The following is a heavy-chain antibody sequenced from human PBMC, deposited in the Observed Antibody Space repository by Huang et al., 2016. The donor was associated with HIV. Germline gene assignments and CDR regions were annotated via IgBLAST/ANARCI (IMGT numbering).Heavy chain of an antibody. CDR3: ARLIGSPSFYYVLDV. D-gene: IGHD3-10*01. CDR2: IYPGDFDP. Sequence: EVQLVQSGAEVKKPGESLKISCKGSGYRFRSNWIGWVRQMPGKGLEGLGIIYPGDFDPRYSPSFQGQVTISADKSINTAYLQGSSLKASYTAMYYCARLIGSPSFYYVLDVWGQGTTVTVSS. V-gene: IGHV5-51*01. J-gene: IGHJ6*02. CDR1: GYRFRSNW.